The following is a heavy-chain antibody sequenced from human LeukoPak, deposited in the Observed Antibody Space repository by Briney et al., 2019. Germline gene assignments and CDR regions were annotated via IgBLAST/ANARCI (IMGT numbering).Heavy chain of an antibody. CDR1: GGSFISGDYY. J-gene: IGHJ5*02. Sequence: PSQTLSLTCTVSGGSFISGDYYWSWIRQPPGKGLEWIGYIYYSGSTSYNPSLKSRVIISVDTSKNQFSLKLSSVTAADTAVYYCARGVNWIDPWGQGTLVTVSS. CDR2: IYYSGST. CDR3: ARGVNWIDP. V-gene: IGHV4-30-4*01. D-gene: IGHD3-16*01.